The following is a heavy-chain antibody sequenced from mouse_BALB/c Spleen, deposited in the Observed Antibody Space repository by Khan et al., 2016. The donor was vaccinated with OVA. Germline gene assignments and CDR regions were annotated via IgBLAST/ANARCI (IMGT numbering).Heavy chain of an antibody. J-gene: IGHJ2*01. D-gene: IGHD1-1*02. CDR2: IWSGGIT. CDR1: GFSLTNYG. Sequence: QVQLKQSGPGLVQPSQSLSITCTVSGFSLTNYGVHWVRQSPEKGLEWLGVIWSGGITDYNETFISRLSINKDISKSQVFFKMNSLQANDTAIYYCAKNRNGYFDYWGQGTTLTVSS. CDR3: AKNRNGYFDY. V-gene: IGHV2-2*02.